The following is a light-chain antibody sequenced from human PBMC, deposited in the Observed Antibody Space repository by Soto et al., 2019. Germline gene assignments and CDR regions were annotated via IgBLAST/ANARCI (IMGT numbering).Light chain of an antibody. CDR2: GNS. V-gene: IGLV1-40*01. J-gene: IGLJ3*02. CDR3: QSYDSSLSGSV. CDR1: SSNIGAGYD. Sequence: QSVLTQPPSVSGAPWQRVTISCTWISSNIGAGYDVHWYQQLPGTAPKLLIYGNSNRPSGVPDRFSGSKSGTSASLAITGLQAEDEADYDCQSYDSSLSGSVFGGGTKLAVL.